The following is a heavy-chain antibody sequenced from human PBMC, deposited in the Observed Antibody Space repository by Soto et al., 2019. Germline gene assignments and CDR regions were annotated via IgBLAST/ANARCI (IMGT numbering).Heavy chain of an antibody. V-gene: IGHV4-31*03. D-gene: IGHD1-26*01. CDR3: ARFSTLIVGASDDD. J-gene: IGHJ4*02. CDR1: GGSISSGSYY. CDR2: IYYSGST. Sequence: QVQLQESGPGLVKPSQTLSLTCTVSGGSISSGSYYSSWIRQHPGKSLEWIGYIYYSGSTYYNPSLKSRVTISVGTSKNEFSLKLSSVTAGDTAVYYCARFSTLIVGASDDDWGQGTLVTVSS.